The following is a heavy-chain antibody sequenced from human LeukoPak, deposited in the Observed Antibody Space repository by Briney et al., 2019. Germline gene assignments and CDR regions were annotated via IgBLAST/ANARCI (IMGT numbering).Heavy chain of an antibody. CDR2: IYYSGST. Sequence: SETLSLTCTVSGGSISSYYWSWIRQPPGKGLEWIGYIYYSGSTNYNPSLKSRVTISVDTSKNQFSLKLSSVTAADTAVYYCARDVHMFRVDYWGQGTLVTVSS. V-gene: IGHV4-59*12. D-gene: IGHD3-10*02. CDR3: ARDVHMFRVDY. CDR1: GGSISSYY. J-gene: IGHJ4*02.